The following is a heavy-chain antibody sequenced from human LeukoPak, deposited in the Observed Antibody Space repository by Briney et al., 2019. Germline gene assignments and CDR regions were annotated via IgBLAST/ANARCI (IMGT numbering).Heavy chain of an antibody. CDR2: TYHSGTS. J-gene: IGHJ5*02. Sequence: SETLSLTCTVSGYSISNGYYWGWIRRPPGKGLEWIGTTYHSGTSYYNPSLKSRVTISVDTSKNQFSLKLSPVTAADTAVYYCARGIAAAGPFDPWGQGTLVTVSS. CDR1: GYSISNGYY. D-gene: IGHD6-13*01. CDR3: ARGIAAAGPFDP. V-gene: IGHV4-38-2*02.